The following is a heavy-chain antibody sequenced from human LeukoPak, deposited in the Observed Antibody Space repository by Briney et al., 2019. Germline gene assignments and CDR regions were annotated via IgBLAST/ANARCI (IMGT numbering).Heavy chain of an antibody. Sequence: QPGGSLRLSCAASGFSFSTYDMHWVRQVTGKGLEWVSAIGTAGDTHYVDSVKGRFTISRGNAKNSLYLQMNSLRAGDTAVYYCARRGYSSSWAYFDYWGQGILVTVSS. J-gene: IGHJ4*02. D-gene: IGHD6-13*01. CDR2: IGTAGDT. CDR1: GFSFSTYD. CDR3: ARRGYSSSWAYFDY. V-gene: IGHV3-13*01.